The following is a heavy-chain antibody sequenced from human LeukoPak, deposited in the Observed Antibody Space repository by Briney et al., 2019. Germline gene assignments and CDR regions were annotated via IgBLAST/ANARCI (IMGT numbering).Heavy chain of an antibody. J-gene: IGHJ3*02. Sequence: GGSLRLSFAASGFTFSDYYMSWIRQAPGKGLEWVSYISSSGSTIYYADSVKGRFTISRDNAKNSLYLQMNSLRAEDTAVYYCARAKPGYSSGWSDAFDIWGQGTMVTVSS. CDR3: ARAKPGYSSGWSDAFDI. CDR1: GFTFSDYY. V-gene: IGHV3-11*01. D-gene: IGHD6-19*01. CDR2: ISSSGSTI.